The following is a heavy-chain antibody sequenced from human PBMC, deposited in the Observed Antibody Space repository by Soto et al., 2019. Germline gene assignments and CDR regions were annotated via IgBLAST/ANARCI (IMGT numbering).Heavy chain of an antibody. J-gene: IGHJ3*02. CDR3: VRRPMVGPVAENAFDI. CDR1: GGSISSSSYY. CDR2: VYYSGTT. Sequence: SETLSLTCSVSGGSISSSSYYWNWTRQSPGKGLEWIGSVYYSGTTYYNPSLKRRVTISVDTYNQFSLKLSSVTAADTAYYFRVRRPMVGPVAENAFDIWGQGTRVTVSS. V-gene: IGHV4-39*01. D-gene: IGHD6-19*01.